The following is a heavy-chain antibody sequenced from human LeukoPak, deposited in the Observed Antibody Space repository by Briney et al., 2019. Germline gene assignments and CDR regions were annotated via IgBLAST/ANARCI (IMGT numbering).Heavy chain of an antibody. Sequence: PGGSLRLSCTSSGFDFNTFAMNWVRQAPGKGLEWVSGISASGSRTYYGGAAKGRFTISRDDSKNMLFLDMNNLRAEDTARYFCARDRSPHYYDSSGYGAFNVWGQGTMVTVSS. CDR3: ARDRSPHYYDSSGYGAFNV. V-gene: IGHV3-23*01. D-gene: IGHD3-22*01. CDR1: GFDFNTFA. CDR2: ISASGSRT. J-gene: IGHJ3*01.